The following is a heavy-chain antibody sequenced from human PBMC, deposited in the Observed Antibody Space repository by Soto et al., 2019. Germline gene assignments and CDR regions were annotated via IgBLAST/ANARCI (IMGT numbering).Heavy chain of an antibody. CDR3: ARTSSGSPFDY. CDR1: GGSVSSGSYY. Sequence: PSETLSLTCTVSGGSVSSGSYYWSWIRQPPGKGLEWIGYIYYSGSTNYNPSLKSRVTISVDTSKNQFSLKLSSVTAADTAVYYCARTSSGSPFDYWGQGXLVTVYS. CDR2: IYYSGST. V-gene: IGHV4-61*01. J-gene: IGHJ4*02. D-gene: IGHD3-22*01.